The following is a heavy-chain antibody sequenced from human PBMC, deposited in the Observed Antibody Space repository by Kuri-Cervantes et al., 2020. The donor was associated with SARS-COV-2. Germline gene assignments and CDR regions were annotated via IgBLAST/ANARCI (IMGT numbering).Heavy chain of an antibody. CDR1: GFTFSSYS. Sequence: GGSLRHSCAASGFTFSSYSRNWVRQAPGKGLEWVSYISSSSSTIYYADSVKGRFTSSRDNAKNTQYREMNSLRAEDTAVNYCASLGAFDIWGQGTMVTVSS. CDR3: ASLGAFDI. CDR2: ISSSSSTI. J-gene: IGHJ3*02. V-gene: IGHV3-48*01.